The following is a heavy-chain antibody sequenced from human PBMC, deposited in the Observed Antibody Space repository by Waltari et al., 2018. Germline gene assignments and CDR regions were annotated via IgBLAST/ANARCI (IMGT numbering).Heavy chain of an antibody. D-gene: IGHD6-19*01. Sequence: QVQLQESGPGLVKPSQTLSLTCTVSGGSISSGSSYWSWIRQPAGKGLEWIGYIYTSGSTNYNPSLKSRVTISVDTSKNQFSLKLSSVTAADTAVYYCARDLGLGIDYWGQGTLVTVSS. CDR2: IYTSGST. CDR1: GGSISSGSSY. CDR3: ARDLGLGIDY. J-gene: IGHJ4*02. V-gene: IGHV4-61*09.